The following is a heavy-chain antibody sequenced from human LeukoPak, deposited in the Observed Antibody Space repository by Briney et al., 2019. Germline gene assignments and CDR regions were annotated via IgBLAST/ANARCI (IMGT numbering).Heavy chain of an antibody. CDR1: GGSITSYY. D-gene: IGHD3-3*01. CDR2: IYSSGGT. J-gene: IGHJ3*02. V-gene: IGHV4-59*01. Sequence: SETLSLTCTVSGGSITSYYWSWIRQPPGKGLEWIGYIYSSGGTNYNPSLKSRVTISVDTSKNQFSLKLISVTAADTAVYYCARGGVLARRAFDIWGQGTMATVSS. CDR3: ARGGVLARRAFDI.